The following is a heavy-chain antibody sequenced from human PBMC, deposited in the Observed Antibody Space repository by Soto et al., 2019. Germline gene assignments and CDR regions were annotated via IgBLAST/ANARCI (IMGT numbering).Heavy chain of an antibody. V-gene: IGHV3-74*01. D-gene: IGHD6-19*01. CDR3: ARVRMAGDFDI. CDR1: GFTFSSYL. CDR2: INSDGSST. Sequence: GGSLRLSCVASGFTFSSYLMHWVRQAPGKGLVWVSRINSDGSSTTYADSVKGRFTISRDSAKNTLYLQMNSLRAEDTAVYYCARVRMAGDFDIWGQGTMVTVSS. J-gene: IGHJ3*02.